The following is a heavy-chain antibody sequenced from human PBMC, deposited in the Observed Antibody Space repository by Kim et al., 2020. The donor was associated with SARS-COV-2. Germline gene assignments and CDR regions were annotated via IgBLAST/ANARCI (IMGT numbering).Heavy chain of an antibody. Sequence: GGSLRLSCAASGFTFSSYWMSWVRQAPGKGLEWVANIKQDGSEKYYVDSVKGRFTISRDNAKNSLYLQMNSLRAEDTAVYYCARGTFGELLWDSYYGMDVWGHGTTVTVSS. CDR3: ARGTFGELLWDSYYGMDV. J-gene: IGHJ6*02. D-gene: IGHD3-10*01. V-gene: IGHV3-7*04. CDR2: IKQDGSEK. CDR1: GFTFSSYW.